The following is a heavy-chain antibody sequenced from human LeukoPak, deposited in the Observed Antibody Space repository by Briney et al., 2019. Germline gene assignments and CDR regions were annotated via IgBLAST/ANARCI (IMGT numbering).Heavy chain of an antibody. Sequence: GGSLRLSCAASGFSFRAYGMSWVRQAPGKGPEWVSGISDGGSSTDYADSVKGRFTISRDNSKNTLYLQLNSLRAEDAAVYYCASGGIYWSGFDYWGQGTLVTVSS. CDR3: ASGGIYWSGFDY. J-gene: IGHJ4*02. D-gene: IGHD2-8*02. CDR1: GFSFRAYG. CDR2: ISDGGSST. V-gene: IGHV3-23*01.